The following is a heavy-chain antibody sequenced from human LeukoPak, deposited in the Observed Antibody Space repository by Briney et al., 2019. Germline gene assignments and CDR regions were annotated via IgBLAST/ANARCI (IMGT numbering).Heavy chain of an antibody. J-gene: IGHJ3*02. CDR1: GFTFSSYW. V-gene: IGHV3-7*01. CDR3: ARDFLYRVVVIANDAFDI. D-gene: IGHD2-21*01. CDR2: IKQDGSEK. Sequence: PGGSLRLSCATSGFTFSSYWMSWVRQAPGKGLEWVANIKQDGSEKYYVDSVKGRFTISRDNAKNSLYLQMNSLRAEDTAVYYCARDFLYRVVVIANDAFDIWGQGTMVTVSS.